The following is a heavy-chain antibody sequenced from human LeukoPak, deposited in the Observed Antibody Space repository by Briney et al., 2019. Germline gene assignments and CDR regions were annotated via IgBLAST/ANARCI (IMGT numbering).Heavy chain of an antibody. V-gene: IGHV3-23*01. D-gene: IGHD5-24*01. CDR2: ISGSASGVTT. Sequence: GGTLRLSCAASGFTFSDYGMSWVRQAPGKGLGWVSAISGSASGVTTYYADSVKGRFTISRDNSKNTLYLQMNSLRAEDTAVYYCAKTKMATIHALFYWGQGTLVTVSS. J-gene: IGHJ4*02. CDR3: AKTKMATIHALFY. CDR1: GFTFSDYG.